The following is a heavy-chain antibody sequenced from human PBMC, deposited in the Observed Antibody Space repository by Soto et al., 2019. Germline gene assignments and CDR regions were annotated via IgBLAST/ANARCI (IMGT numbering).Heavy chain of an antibody. D-gene: IGHD3-3*01. CDR1: GYRFETYA. Sequence: ASVKVSCKSSGYRFETYAMNWVRQAPGQGLEWMGWTSSYNIDTFYAGKFQDRVSMTTDTSTGTAYMELRSLSSDDTAVYYCARGHGVIIGAMDVWGQGTAVTVSS. V-gene: IGHV1-18*01. CDR2: TSSYNIDT. CDR3: ARGHGVIIGAMDV. J-gene: IGHJ6*02.